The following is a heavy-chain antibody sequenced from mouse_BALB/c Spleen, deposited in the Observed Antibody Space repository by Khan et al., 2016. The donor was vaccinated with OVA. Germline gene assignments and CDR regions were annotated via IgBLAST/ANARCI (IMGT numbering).Heavy chain of an antibody. CDR3: ARGTFDY. CDR1: GYSFTTYY. J-gene: IGHJ3*01. V-gene: IGHV1-34*01. D-gene: IGHD3-3*01. Sequence: VQLQQSGPELMKPGASVKISCKASGYSFTTYYMHWVKQSHGKSLEWIGYIDPFNGGNDYTQKFKGKATLTVDKSSSTAYMHLSSLTSEDSAVYYCARGTFDYWGQGTLVTVSA. CDR2: IDPFNGGN.